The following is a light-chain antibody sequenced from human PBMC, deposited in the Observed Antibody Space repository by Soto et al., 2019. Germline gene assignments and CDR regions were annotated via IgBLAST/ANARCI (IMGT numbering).Light chain of an antibody. Sequence: EIVMTQSPATPSVSPGERATLSCRASQSVSSNLAWYQQKPGQAPRLLIYGASTRATGIPARFSGSGSGTDFTLTISSLEPEDFALYYCQQRNNWPITFGQGTRLEIK. CDR2: GAS. J-gene: IGKJ5*01. V-gene: IGKV3D-15*01. CDR3: QQRNNWPIT. CDR1: QSVSSN.